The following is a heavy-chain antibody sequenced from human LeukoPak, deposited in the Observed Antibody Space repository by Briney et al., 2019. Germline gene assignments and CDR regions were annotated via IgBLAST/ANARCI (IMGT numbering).Heavy chain of an antibody. D-gene: IGHD3-10*01. J-gene: IGHJ4*02. CDR3: ARGGGSGVVTMVRGVTLFDY. CDR2: ISHSGST. CDR1: GGSFSGYY. V-gene: IGHV4-34*01. Sequence: SETLSLTCAVYGGSFSGYYWSWIRQPPGKGLEWIGEISHSGSTNYNPSLKSRVTISVDTSKNQFSLKLSSVTAADTAVYYCARGGGSGVVTMVRGVTLFDYWGQGTLVTVSS.